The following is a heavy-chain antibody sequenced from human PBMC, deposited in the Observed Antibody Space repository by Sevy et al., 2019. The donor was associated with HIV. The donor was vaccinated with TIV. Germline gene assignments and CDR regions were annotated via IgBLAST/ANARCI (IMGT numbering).Heavy chain of an antibody. CDR3: ARGTTVTDALDY. Sequence: GGSLRLSCATSGFTFSRYWMSWVRQAPGKGLQGVANIKHDGSEKFYVDSVKGRFTISRDNANDSQYLQMNSLRAEDTAVYYCARGTTVTDALDYWGQGTLVTVSS. J-gene: IGHJ4*02. CDR2: IKHDGSEK. D-gene: IGHD4-17*01. V-gene: IGHV3-7*01. CDR1: GFTFSRYW.